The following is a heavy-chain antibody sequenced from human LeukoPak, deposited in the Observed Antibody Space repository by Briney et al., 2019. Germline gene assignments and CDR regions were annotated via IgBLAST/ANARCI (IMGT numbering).Heavy chain of an antibody. D-gene: IGHD2-2*01. V-gene: IGHV4-39*01. J-gene: IGHJ5*02. CDR1: GGSISSSSYY. Sequence: PSETLSLTCTVSGGSISSSSYYWGWIRQPPGKGLEWIGSIYYSGSTYCNPSLKSRVTISVDTSKNQFSLKLSSVTAADTAVYYCARHLGYCSSTSCSPWFDPWGQGTLVTVSS. CDR3: ARHLGYCSSTSCSPWFDP. CDR2: IYYSGST.